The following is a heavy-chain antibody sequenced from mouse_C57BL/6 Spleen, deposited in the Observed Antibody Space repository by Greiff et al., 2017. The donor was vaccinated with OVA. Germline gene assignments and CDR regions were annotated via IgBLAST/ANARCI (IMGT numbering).Heavy chain of an antibody. CDR2: ISDGGSYT. CDR1: GFTFSSYA. CDR3: ARDRTGTGYFDV. V-gene: IGHV5-4*01. J-gene: IGHJ1*03. D-gene: IGHD4-1*01. Sequence: EVKLMESGGGLVKPGGSLKLSCAASGFTFSSYAMSWVRQTPEKRLEWVATISDGGSYTYYPDNVKGRFTISRDTAKNNLYLQMGHLKSEDTAMYYCARDRTGTGYFDVWGTGTTVTVSS.